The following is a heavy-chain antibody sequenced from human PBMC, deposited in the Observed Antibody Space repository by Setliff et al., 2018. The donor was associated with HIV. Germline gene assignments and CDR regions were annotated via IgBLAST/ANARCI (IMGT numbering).Heavy chain of an antibody. CDR2: IGGHGSII. CDR3: AAVPWGHSSLIIDH. Sequence: GESLKISCAASGLIFSSYEMNWVRQAPGKGLEWISFIGGHGSIIHYADSVKGRFTISRDNAKNSVYLQMHSLRVEDTAVYYCAAVPWGHSSLIIDHWGQGTPVTISS. J-gene: IGHJ4*02. D-gene: IGHD3-16*01. CDR1: GLIFSSYE. V-gene: IGHV3-48*03.